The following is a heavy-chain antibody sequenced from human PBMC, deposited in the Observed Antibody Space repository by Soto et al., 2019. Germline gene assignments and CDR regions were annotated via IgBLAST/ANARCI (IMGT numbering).Heavy chain of an antibody. CDR1: GGSFSGYY. CDR2: INHSGST. J-gene: IGHJ6*02. D-gene: IGHD2-8*01. CDR3: ARGSLRYCTNGVCYKLIYYYYGMDV. V-gene: IGHV4-34*01. Sequence: QVQLQQWGAGLLKPSETLSLTCAVYGGSFSGYYWSWIRQPPGKGLEWIGEINHSGSTNYNPSLKRRVSISVDTSKSQFSLKLSSVTAADTAVYYCARGSLRYCTNGVCYKLIYYYYGMDVWGQGTTVTVSS.